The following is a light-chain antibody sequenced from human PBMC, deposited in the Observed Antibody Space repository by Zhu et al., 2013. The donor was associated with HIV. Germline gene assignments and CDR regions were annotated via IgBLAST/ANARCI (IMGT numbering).Light chain of an antibody. Sequence: EIVLTQSPVTLSLSPGEXATLSCRASHRVSSAYLAWYQQIPGQAPRLLISGTSNRATGIPDRFSGSGSGTDFTLTISGVEPEDFAKYYCQQYDTSTPMYTFGQGTNLEIK. CDR2: GTS. CDR1: HRVSSAY. CDR3: QQYDTSTPMYT. V-gene: IGKV3-20*01. J-gene: IGKJ2*01.